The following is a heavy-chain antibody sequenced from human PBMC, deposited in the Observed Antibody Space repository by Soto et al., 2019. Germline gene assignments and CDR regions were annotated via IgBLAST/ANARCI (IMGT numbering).Heavy chain of an antibody. CDR1: GGSFSGYY. J-gene: IGHJ4*02. D-gene: IGHD5-12*01. V-gene: IGHV4-34*01. CDR3: ARELGGSGYDY. Sequence: AETLSLTCAVYGGSFSGYYWSWIRQPPGKGLEWIGEINHSGSTNYNPSLKSRVTISVDTSKDQFSLKLSSVTAADTAVYYCARELGGSGYDYWGQGTQVTVSS. CDR2: INHSGST.